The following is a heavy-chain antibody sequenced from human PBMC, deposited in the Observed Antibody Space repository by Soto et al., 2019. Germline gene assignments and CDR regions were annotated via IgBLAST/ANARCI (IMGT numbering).Heavy chain of an antibody. CDR2: MNPNSGNT. CDR3: ARADTRFLEWFGYGMDV. CDR1: GYTFTSYD. D-gene: IGHD3-3*01. Sequence: VASVKVSCKASGYTFTSYDINWVRQAAGQGLEWMGWMNPNSGNTGYAQKFQGRVTMTRNTSISTAYMELSSLRSEDTAVYYCARADTRFLEWFGYGMDVWGQGTTVTVSS. V-gene: IGHV1-8*01. J-gene: IGHJ6*02.